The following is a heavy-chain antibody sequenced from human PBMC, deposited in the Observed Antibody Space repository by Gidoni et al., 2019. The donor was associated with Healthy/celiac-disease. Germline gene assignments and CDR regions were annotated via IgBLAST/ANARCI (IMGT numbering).Heavy chain of an antibody. Sequence: EVQLVESGGGLVQPGGSLRLSCAASGFTFSDHYMDWVRQAPGKGLEWVGRTRNKANSYTTEYAASVKGRFTISRDDSKNSLYLQMNSLKTEDTAVYYCAREGYLAGPYDYWGQGTLVTVSS. J-gene: IGHJ4*02. CDR3: AREGYLAGPYDY. V-gene: IGHV3-72*01. D-gene: IGHD2-15*01. CDR1: GFTFSDHY. CDR2: TRNKANSYTT.